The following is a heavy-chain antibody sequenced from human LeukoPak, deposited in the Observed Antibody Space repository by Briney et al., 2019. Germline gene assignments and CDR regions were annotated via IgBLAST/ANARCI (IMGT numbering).Heavy chain of an antibody. D-gene: IGHD3-22*01. CDR1: GGSISSSSYY. CDR3: ARQYYYDSSGYHSWGNN. Sequence: SETLSLTCAVSGGSISSSSYYWGWIRQPPGKGLEWIGSIYYSGSTYYNPSLKSRVTISVDTSKNQFSLKLSSVTAADTAVYYCARQYYYDSSGYHSWGNNWGQGTLVTVSS. V-gene: IGHV4-39*01. J-gene: IGHJ4*02. CDR2: IYYSGST.